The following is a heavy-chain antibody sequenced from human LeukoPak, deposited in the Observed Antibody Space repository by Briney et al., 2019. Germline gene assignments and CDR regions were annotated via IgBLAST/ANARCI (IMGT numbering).Heavy chain of an antibody. V-gene: IGHV4-39*07. CDR3: ARDRGAPRRDNWFDP. Sequence: PSETLSLTCTVSGGSISSSSYYWGWIRQPPGKGLEWIGSIYYSGSTYYNPSLKSRVTISVDTSKNQFSLKLSSVTAADTAVYYCARDRGAPRRDNWFDPWGQGTLVTVSS. CDR2: IYYSGST. J-gene: IGHJ5*02. CDR1: GGSISSSSYY. D-gene: IGHD3-10*01.